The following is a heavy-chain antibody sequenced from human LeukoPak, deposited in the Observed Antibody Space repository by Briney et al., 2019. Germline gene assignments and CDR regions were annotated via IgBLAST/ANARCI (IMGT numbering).Heavy chain of an antibody. V-gene: IGHV4-30-2*01. Sequence: PSETLSLTCAVSGGSISSGGYSWSWIRQPPGKGLEWIGYIYDSGSTYYNPSLKSRVTISVDRSKNQFSLKLSSVTAADTAVYYCARGGPEAAGYFDYWGQGTLVTVSS. CDR1: GGSISSGGYS. CDR2: IYDSGST. CDR3: ARGGPEAAGYFDY. D-gene: IGHD6-13*01. J-gene: IGHJ4*02.